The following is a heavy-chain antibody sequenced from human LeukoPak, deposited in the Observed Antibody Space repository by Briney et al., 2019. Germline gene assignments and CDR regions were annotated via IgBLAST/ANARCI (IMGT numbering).Heavy chain of an antibody. CDR2: IYYSGST. CDR3: ARIVGASDY. J-gene: IGHJ4*02. Sequence: SETLSLTCTVSGGSISSYYWSWIRQPPGKGLEWIGYIYYSGSTNYNPSLKSRVTISVDTSKNQFSLKLSSVTAADTAVYYCARIVGASDYWGQGALVTVSA. V-gene: IGHV4-59*01. CDR1: GGSISSYY. D-gene: IGHD1-26*01.